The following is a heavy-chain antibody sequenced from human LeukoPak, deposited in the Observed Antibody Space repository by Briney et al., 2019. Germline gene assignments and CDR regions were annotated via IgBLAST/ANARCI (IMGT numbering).Heavy chain of an antibody. CDR3: VRDGIGGSTTLDS. CDR2: VRYDGSKT. V-gene: IGHV3-30*02. J-gene: IGHJ5*01. CDR1: GFNFNIIG. Sequence: PGRSLRLSCAASGFNFNIIGMHWVRQTPGKGLDWVSFVRYDGSKTYYGDSVKGRFTISRDNSNNTVYLQMNRLRPDDTAVYYCVRDGIGGSTTLDSWGQGTLVTVSS. D-gene: IGHD3-16*01.